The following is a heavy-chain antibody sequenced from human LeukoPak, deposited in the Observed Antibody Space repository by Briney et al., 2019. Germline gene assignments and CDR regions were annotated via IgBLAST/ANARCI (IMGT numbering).Heavy chain of an antibody. CDR2: ISGSGGST. V-gene: IGHV3-23*01. CDR3: ARDRSSGYLSTGMAAFDAFDI. J-gene: IGHJ3*02. D-gene: IGHD3-22*01. CDR1: GFTFSSYA. Sequence: GGSLRLSCAASGFTFSSYAMSWVRQAPGKGLEWVSAISGSGGSTYYADSVKGRFTISRDNAKNSLYLQMNSLRAEDTAVYYCARDRSSGYLSTGMAAFDAFDIWGQGTMVTVSS.